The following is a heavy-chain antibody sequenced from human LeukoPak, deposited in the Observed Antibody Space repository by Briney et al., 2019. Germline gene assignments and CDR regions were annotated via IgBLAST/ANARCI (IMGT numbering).Heavy chain of an antibody. V-gene: IGHV3-74*03. CDR2: IKSDGNT. J-gene: IGHJ4*02. CDR3: AGVDPDDYGDYYDY. Sequence: GGSLRLSCVGSGFTFSKYWMHWVRQVPGKGLVWVSRIKSDGNTAYADSVKGRFTISRDNVKNTLYLQMNSLRAEDTAVYYYAGVDPDDYGDYYDYWGQGTLVTVSS. D-gene: IGHD4-17*01. CDR1: GFTFSKYW.